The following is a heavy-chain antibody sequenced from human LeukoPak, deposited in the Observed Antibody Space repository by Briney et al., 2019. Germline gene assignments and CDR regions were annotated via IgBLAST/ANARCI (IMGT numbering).Heavy chain of an antibody. Sequence: GASVKVSCKASGYTFTGYYMHWVRQAPGQGLEWMGWINPNSGGTNYAQKLQGRVTMTRETSISTAYMELSRLRSDDTAVYYCATGDYGDYCSNYWGQGTLVTVSS. CDR3: ATGDYGDYCSNY. J-gene: IGHJ4*02. CDR1: GYTFTGYY. V-gene: IGHV1-2*02. CDR2: INPNSGGT. D-gene: IGHD4-17*01.